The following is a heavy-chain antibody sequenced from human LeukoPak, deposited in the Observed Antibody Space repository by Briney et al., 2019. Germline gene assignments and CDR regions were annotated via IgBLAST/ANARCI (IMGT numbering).Heavy chain of an antibody. D-gene: IGHD3-10*01. J-gene: IGHJ5*02. V-gene: IGHV4-39*01. CDR3: ARHDFYGTVNWFDP. CDR1: GGSISISNTY. Sequence: SETLSLTCTVSGGSISISNTYWAWIRQPPGKGLGWLGCIFFSGTTDYNPSLKSRVTISVDTSKNQFSLELSTVTAADTAVYYCARHDFYGTVNWFDPWGQGIQVTVSS. CDR2: IFFSGTT.